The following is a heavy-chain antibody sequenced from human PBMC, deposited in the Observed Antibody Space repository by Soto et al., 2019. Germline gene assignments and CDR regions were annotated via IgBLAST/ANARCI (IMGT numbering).Heavy chain of an antibody. D-gene: IGHD2-15*01. CDR1: GYTLTELS. CDR3: ATAFYVGYCSGGSCYSANWFDP. Sequence: ASVKVSCKVSGYTLTELSMHWVRQAPGKGLEWMGGFDPEDGETIYAQKFQGRVTMTEDTSTDTAYMDLSSLRSEDTAVYYCATAFYVGYCSGGSCYSANWFDPWGQGTLVTVSS. V-gene: IGHV1-24*01. CDR2: FDPEDGET. J-gene: IGHJ5*02.